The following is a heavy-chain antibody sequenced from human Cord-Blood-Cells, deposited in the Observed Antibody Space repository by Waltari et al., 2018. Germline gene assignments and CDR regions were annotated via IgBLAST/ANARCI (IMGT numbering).Heavy chain of an antibody. CDR3: VGALGSANFDY. CDR1: GFTFSRYA. D-gene: IGHD3-10*01. V-gene: IGHV3-23*01. J-gene: IGHJ4*02. CDR2: ISGSGGST. Sequence: EVQLLESGGDCVQPGGSLRLSCAAHGFTFSRYAMSWVRQAPGKGLEWVSAISGSGGSTYYADSVKGRFTISRDNSKNTLYLQMNSLRAEDTAVYYCVGALGSANFDYWGQGTLVTVSS.